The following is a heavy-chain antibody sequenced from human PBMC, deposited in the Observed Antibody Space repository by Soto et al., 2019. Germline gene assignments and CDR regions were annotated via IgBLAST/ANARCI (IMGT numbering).Heavy chain of an antibody. J-gene: IGHJ3*02. Sequence: QVQLQESGPGLVKPSETLSLTCTVSGGSISNYYWSWVRQPPGRGLEWIGYIRSTGATSYNPSLERRVTMSIDTYKYQFSLRLTSVTAADAALYYCASDKGKIQSGSHAFDIWGQVTIVTVSS. CDR2: IRSTGAT. CDR3: ASDKGKIQSGSHAFDI. D-gene: IGHD1-26*01. CDR1: GGSISNYY. V-gene: IGHV4-59*01.